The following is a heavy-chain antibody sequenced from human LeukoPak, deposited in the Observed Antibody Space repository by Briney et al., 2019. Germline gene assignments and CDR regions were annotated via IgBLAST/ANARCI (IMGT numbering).Heavy chain of an antibody. CDR2: FSNSGST. CDR1: GGSISNYY. V-gene: IGHV4-59*01. Sequence: SETLSLTCTVSGGSISNYYWSWIRQPPGKGLEWIGYFSNSGSTDYNPSLKSRVTISVDTSKNQFSLKLSSVTAADTAVYYCARAVIPYNWNVPLGYWGQGTLVTVSS. J-gene: IGHJ4*02. D-gene: IGHD1-1*01. CDR3: ARAVIPYNWNVPLGY.